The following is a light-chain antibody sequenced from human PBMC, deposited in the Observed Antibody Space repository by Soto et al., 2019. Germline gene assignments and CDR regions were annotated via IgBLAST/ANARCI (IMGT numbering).Light chain of an antibody. CDR1: QSVSSY. Sequence: EIVLTQSPATLSLSPGERATLSCRASQSVSSYLAWYQQKPGQAPRLLIYGASSRATGIPVRFSGSGSGTEFTLTITSLQSEDFAVYYCQQYNSWPRTFGQGTKVDIK. J-gene: IGKJ1*01. V-gene: IGKV3-15*01. CDR3: QQYNSWPRT. CDR2: GAS.